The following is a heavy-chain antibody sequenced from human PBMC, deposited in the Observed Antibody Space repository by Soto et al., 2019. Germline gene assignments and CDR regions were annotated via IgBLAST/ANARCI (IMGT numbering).Heavy chain of an antibody. D-gene: IGHD3-10*01. J-gene: IGHJ6*02. CDR3: ASGDDGCGELLSYYYYYGMEV. CDR2: ISGIFGST. Sequence: LGGSLRLSCAASGFTFSSYAMSWVRQAPGNGLEFVSAISGIFGSTYYADSVKGRFTISRYNSKNTLYLQMNSLRVEDTAVYYCASGDDGCGELLSYYYYYGMEVWGQG. V-gene: IGHV3-23*01. CDR1: GFTFSSYA.